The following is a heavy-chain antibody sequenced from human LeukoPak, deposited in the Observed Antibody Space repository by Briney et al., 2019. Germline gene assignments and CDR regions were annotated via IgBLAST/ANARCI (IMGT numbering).Heavy chain of an antibody. J-gene: IGHJ1*01. V-gene: IGHV3-23*01. CDR3: AKGGSGSYYAPGYFQH. CDR1: GFTFSSYA. Sequence: GGSLRLSCAASGFTFSSYAMSWVRQAPGKGLEWVSAISGSGGSTYYADSVKGRFTISRDNSKNTLYLQMNSLRAEDTAVYYCAKGGSGSYYAPGYFQHWGQGTLVTVSS. D-gene: IGHD1-26*01. CDR2: ISGSGGST.